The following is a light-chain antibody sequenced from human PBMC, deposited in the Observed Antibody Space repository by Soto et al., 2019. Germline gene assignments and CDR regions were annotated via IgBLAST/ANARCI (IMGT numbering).Light chain of an antibody. CDR1: SSDVGAYNY. CDR3: CSYAGSYDYV. V-gene: IGLV2-11*01. Sequence: QSALTQPRSVSGSPGQSVTISCTGSSSDVGAYNYVSWYQHNTGKAPKLLIYDVNKRPSGVPDRFSGSKFGNTASLTISGLQADDEATFYCCSYAGSYDYVFGTGTKGTVL. J-gene: IGLJ1*01. CDR2: DVN.